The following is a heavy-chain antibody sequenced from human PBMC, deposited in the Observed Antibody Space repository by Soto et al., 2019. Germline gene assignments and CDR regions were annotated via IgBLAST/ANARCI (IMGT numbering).Heavy chain of an antibody. CDR2: TYYRSKWYN. J-gene: IGHJ5*02. V-gene: IGHV6-1*01. CDR3: ARDPGGVVTAQRQFDP. CDR1: GDSVSSNSAA. D-gene: IGHD2-21*02. Sequence: SQTLSLTCAISGDSVSSNSAAWNWIRQSPSRGLEWLGRTYYRSKWYNDYAVSVKSRITISPDTSKNQFSLQLNSVTPEDTAVYYCARDPGGVVTAQRQFDPWGQGTLVTVSS.